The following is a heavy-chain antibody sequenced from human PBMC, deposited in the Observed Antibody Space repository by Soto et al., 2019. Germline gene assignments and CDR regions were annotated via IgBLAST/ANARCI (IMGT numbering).Heavy chain of an antibody. CDR2: IYYSGST. D-gene: IGHD3-10*01. CDR1: GGSISSGDNY. CDR3: ARGRTSYYFDS. Sequence: QVQLQESGPGLLKPSQTLSLTCTVSGGSISSGDNYWTWIRQPPGKALEWIGYIYYSGSTYYNPSLKSRLTISVDTSKNQFSLKLSSMTVADTAVYYCARGRTSYYFDSWGQGTLVTVSS. V-gene: IGHV4-30-4*01. J-gene: IGHJ4*02.